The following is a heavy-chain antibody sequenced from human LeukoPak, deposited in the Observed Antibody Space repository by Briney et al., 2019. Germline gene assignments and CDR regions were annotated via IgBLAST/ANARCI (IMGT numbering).Heavy chain of an antibody. CDR1: GGSINGYY. Sequence: SETLSLTCTVSGGSINGYYWSWIRQPPGKGLEWIGCIYHSGSTYYNPSLKSRVTISVDTSKNQFSLKLSSVTAADTAVYYCARDLGDGYNYYFDYWGQGTLVTVSS. J-gene: IGHJ4*02. V-gene: IGHV4-59*12. D-gene: IGHD5-24*01. CDR2: IYHSGST. CDR3: ARDLGDGYNYYFDY.